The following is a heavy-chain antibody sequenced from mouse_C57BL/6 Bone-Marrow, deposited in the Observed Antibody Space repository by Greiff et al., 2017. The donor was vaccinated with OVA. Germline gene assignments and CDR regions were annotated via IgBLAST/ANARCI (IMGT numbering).Heavy chain of an antibody. V-gene: IGHV14-4*01. J-gene: IGHJ3*01. CDR1: GFNIKDDY. CDR2: IDPENGDT. D-gene: IGHD1-1*01. CDR3: THYYGSSWFAY. Sequence: EVQLQQSGAELVRPGASVKLSCTASGFNIKDDYMHWVKQRPEQGLEWIGWIDPENGDTEYASKFQGKATITADTSSNTAYLQLSSLTSEDTAFYYCTHYYGSSWFAYWGQGTLVTVSA.